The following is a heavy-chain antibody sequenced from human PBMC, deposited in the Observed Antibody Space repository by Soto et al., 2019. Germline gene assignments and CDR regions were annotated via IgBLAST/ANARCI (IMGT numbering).Heavy chain of an antibody. CDR3: AKDRQWLVLDADVSDY. V-gene: IGHV3-23*01. D-gene: IGHD6-19*01. J-gene: IGHJ4*02. CDR1: GFTFSSYA. Sequence: EVQLLESGGGLVQPGGSLRLSCAASGFTFSSYAMSWVRQAPGKGLEWVSAISGSGGSTYYADSVKGRFTISRDNSKNTLYLQMNSLRAEDTAVYYCAKDRQWLVLDADVSDYWGQGTLVTVSS. CDR2: ISGSGGST.